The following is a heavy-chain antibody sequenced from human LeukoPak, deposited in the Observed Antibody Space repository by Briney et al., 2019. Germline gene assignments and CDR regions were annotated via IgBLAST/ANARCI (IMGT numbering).Heavy chain of an antibody. Sequence: QAGGSLRLSCAGSGFTFDDYAMHWVRQAPGKGLEWVSGISWNSGNIGYADSVKGRFIVSRDNAKNSLYLQMNSLRDEDMALYYCAKGRSGYYYGSGPLDYWGQGTLVTVSS. D-gene: IGHD3-10*01. CDR3: AKGRSGYYYGSGPLDY. CDR1: GFTFDDYA. J-gene: IGHJ4*02. V-gene: IGHV3-9*03. CDR2: ISWNSGNI.